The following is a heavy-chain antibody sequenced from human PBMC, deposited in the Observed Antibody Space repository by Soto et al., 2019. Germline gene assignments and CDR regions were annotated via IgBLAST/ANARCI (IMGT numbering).Heavy chain of an antibody. CDR1: GFTFTKSG. D-gene: IGHD6-13*01. CDR3: AKDGLSDSPSAIDY. V-gene: IGHV3-23*01. J-gene: IGHJ4*02. CDR2: IGGSGRKT. Sequence: SCAASGFTFTKSGMSWVRQAPGKGLEWVAGIGGSGRKTYYADSVKGRFSISRDNSKNSLFLQMNSLSADDTAIYYCAKDGLSDSPSAIDYWGLGTLVTVSS.